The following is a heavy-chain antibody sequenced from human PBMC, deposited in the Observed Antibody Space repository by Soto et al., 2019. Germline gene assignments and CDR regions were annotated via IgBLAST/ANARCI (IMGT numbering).Heavy chain of an antibody. CDR2: LKQDGSEK. J-gene: IGHJ4*02. CDR1: GFTFSSYW. Sequence: GGSLRLSCAASGFTFSSYWMSWVRQAPGKGLEWVANLKQDGSEKYYVDSVKGRFTISRDNAKNSLYLQMNSLGAEDTAIYYCARDKFSSSNSISDYWGQGTLVTVSS. V-gene: IGHV3-7*01. CDR3: ARDKFSSSNSISDY. D-gene: IGHD4-4*01.